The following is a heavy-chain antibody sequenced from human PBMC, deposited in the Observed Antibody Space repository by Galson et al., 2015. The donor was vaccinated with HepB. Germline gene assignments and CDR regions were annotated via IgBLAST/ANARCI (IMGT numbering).Heavy chain of an antibody. J-gene: IGHJ4*02. D-gene: IGHD6-13*01. Sequence: SLRLSCAASGFTFSSYAVSWVRQAPGKGLEWVSAISGSGGSTYYADSVKGRFTISRDNSKNTLYLQMNSLRAEDTAVYYCAGGGQQLALFDYWGQGTLVTVSS. CDR2: ISGSGGST. CDR3: AGGGQQLALFDY. V-gene: IGHV3-23*01. CDR1: GFTFSSYA.